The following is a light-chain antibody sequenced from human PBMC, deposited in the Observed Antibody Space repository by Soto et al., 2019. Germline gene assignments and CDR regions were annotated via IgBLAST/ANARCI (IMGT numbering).Light chain of an antibody. Sequence: QSALTQPASVSGSPGQSITISCAGTSSDVGAYFYVSWYQQHPGKAPKLMIYDVSHRPSGVSNRFSGSKSGTTASLTISGVRDEDEADYFCSSYSKSMTLLFGGGTKVTVL. V-gene: IGLV2-14*03. CDR3: SSYSKSMTLL. CDR1: SSDVGAYFY. CDR2: DVS. J-gene: IGLJ3*02.